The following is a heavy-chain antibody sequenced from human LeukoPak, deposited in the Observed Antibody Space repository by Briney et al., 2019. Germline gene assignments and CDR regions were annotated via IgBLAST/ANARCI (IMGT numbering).Heavy chain of an antibody. Sequence: GGSLRLSCAATGFTFSNYAIHWGRQAAGKGLELMSFISDDGSRQHYADSVKGRFTISRDNSKNTLNLQMNSLRAEDTAVYYCVKDRTGTYTLDYWGQGTLVTVSS. CDR2: ISDDGSRQ. CDR1: GFTFSNYA. V-gene: IGHV3-30-3*01. J-gene: IGHJ4*02. CDR3: VKDRTGTYTLDY. D-gene: IGHD3-10*01.